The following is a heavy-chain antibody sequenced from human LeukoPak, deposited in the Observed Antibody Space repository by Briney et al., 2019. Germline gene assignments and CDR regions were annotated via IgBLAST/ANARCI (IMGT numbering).Heavy chain of an antibody. J-gene: IGHJ5*02. CDR2: IRYDGSNK. V-gene: IGHV3-30*02. Sequence: GGSLRLSCAASGFTFSSYGMHWVRQAPGKGLERVAFIRYDGSNKYYADSVKGRFTISRDNSKNTLYLQMDSLRAEDTAVYYCAKDIVGAASWFDPWGQGTLVTVSS. D-gene: IGHD1-26*01. CDR1: GFTFSSYG. CDR3: AKDIVGAASWFDP.